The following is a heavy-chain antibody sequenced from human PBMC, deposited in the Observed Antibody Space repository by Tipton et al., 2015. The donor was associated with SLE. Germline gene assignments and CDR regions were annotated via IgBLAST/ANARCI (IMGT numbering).Heavy chain of an antibody. D-gene: IGHD2-15*01. V-gene: IGHV4-4*08. CDR1: GGSITSYY. J-gene: IGHJ4*02. CDR2: MYATGTT. CDR3: ARGSWDMEN. Sequence: TLSLTCTVSGGSITSYYWSWIRQSPDKGLEWIGYMYATGTTNYNPSLKSRVSMSIDTSKSQVTLRLTSVTAADTARYYCARGSWDMENWGPGSLVTVS.